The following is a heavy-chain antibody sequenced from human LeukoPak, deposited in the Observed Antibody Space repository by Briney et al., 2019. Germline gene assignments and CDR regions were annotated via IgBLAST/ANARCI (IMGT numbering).Heavy chain of an antibody. J-gene: IGHJ4*02. CDR2: IIPIFGTA. CDR3: AREDSYGYFDY. D-gene: IGHD5-18*01. Sequence: GASVKVSRKASGGTFSSYAISWVRQAPGQGLEWMGGIIPIFGTANYAQKFQGRVTITADESTSTAYMELSSLRSEDTAVYYCAREDSYGYFDYWGQGTLVTVSS. CDR1: GGTFSSYA. V-gene: IGHV1-69*13.